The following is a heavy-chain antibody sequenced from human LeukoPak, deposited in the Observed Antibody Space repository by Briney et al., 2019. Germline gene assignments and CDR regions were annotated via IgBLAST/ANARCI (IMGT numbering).Heavy chain of an antibody. Sequence: ASVKVSCKASGYTFTSYDINWVRQATGQGLEWMGWMNPNSGNTGYAQKFQGRVTMTRNTSISTAYMELSSLRSEDTAVYCCATYIAVAGGFFFQHWGQGTLVTVSS. CDR2: MNPNSGNT. J-gene: IGHJ1*01. CDR1: GYTFTSYD. CDR3: ATYIAVAGGFFFQH. D-gene: IGHD6-19*01. V-gene: IGHV1-8*01.